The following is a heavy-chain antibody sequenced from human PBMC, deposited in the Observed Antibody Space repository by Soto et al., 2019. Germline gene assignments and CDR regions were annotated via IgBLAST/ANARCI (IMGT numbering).Heavy chain of an antibody. CDR2: TGISGRTT. D-gene: IGHD1-20*01. CDR1: GFTITSSA. CDR3: ATVHNTSRSFDY. V-gene: IGHV3-23*01. Sequence: EVQLLDSGGGLVQPGESLRLSCAASGFTITSSAMSWVRQAPGKGLEWVSTTGISGRTTYYADSVKGRFTVSRDDSTNTLDLQMSSLRAEDTAVYYCATVHNTSRSFDYWGQGTPVTVSS. J-gene: IGHJ4*02.